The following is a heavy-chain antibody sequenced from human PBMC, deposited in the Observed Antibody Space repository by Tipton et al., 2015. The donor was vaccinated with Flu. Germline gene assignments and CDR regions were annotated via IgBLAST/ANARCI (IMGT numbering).Heavy chain of an antibody. CDR2: IYHNGNT. CDR1: GGSINSGGYY. CDR3: ARSPGYYFDY. J-gene: IGHJ4*02. Sequence: TLSLTCTVSGGSINSGGYYWSWIRQHPGKGLEWIGYIYHNGNTYYNPSLNSRVTISVDMSKNQFSLKLNSVTAADTAVYYCARSPGYYFDYWGQGTLVTVSS. V-gene: IGHV4-31*03.